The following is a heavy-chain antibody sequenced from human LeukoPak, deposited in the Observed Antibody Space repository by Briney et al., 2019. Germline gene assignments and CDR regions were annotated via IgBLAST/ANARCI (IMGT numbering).Heavy chain of an antibody. J-gene: IGHJ5*02. D-gene: IGHD1-7*01. V-gene: IGHV1-46*02. CDR3: AREKLQIAPLHLDP. CDR2: INPSGGST. CDR1: GYTFNSYY. Sequence: ASVKVSCKASGYTFNSYYMHWVRQAPGQGLEWMGIINPSGGSTSYAQKFQGRVTMTRDTSISTAYMELSRLISDDTAVYYCAREKLQIAPLHLDPWGQGTLVTVSS.